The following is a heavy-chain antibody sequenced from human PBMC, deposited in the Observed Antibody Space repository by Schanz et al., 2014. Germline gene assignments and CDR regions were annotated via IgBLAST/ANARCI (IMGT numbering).Heavy chain of an antibody. CDR3: ARRITGTHHNPYYHGMDV. J-gene: IGHJ6*02. CDR2: ISSNISYT. V-gene: IGHV3-11*05. CDR1: GFSFSDYG. D-gene: IGHD1-20*01. Sequence: QVQLVESGGGVVQPGRSLRLSCAGSGFSFSDYGMHWVRQAPGKGLEWVSYISSNISYTNYAASVKGRFTISRDNAKNSLYLQMNSLRAEDTAVYYCARRITGTHHNPYYHGMDVWGQGTTVTVSS.